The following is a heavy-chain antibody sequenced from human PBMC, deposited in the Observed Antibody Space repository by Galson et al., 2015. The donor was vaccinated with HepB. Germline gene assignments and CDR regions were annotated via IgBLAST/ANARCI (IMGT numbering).Heavy chain of an antibody. Sequence: SLRLSCAASGSILSSYSMNWVRQAPGKGPEWVSSMSSSTNYIYYADSVKGRFTVSIDNAKNSLFLQMNSLRAEDTAVYYCATNTPAAVMRASGMDVWGQGTAVTASS. CDR2: MSSSTNYI. CDR3: ATNTPAAVMRASGMDV. V-gene: IGHV3-21*01. D-gene: IGHD2-2*01. J-gene: IGHJ6*02. CDR1: GSILSSYS.